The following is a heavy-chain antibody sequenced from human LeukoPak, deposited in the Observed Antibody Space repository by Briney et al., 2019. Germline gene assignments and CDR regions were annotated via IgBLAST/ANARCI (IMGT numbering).Heavy chain of an antibody. Sequence: GASVKVSCKASGYTFTGYYMHWVRQAPGQGLEWMGWINPNSGGTNYAQKFQGWVTMTRDTSISTAYMELSRLRSDDTAVYYCARALLLRYFDWFAAGAFDIWGQGTMVTVSS. D-gene: IGHD3-9*01. J-gene: IGHJ3*02. CDR3: ARALLLRYFDWFAAGAFDI. V-gene: IGHV1-2*04. CDR1: GYTFTGYY. CDR2: INPNSGGT.